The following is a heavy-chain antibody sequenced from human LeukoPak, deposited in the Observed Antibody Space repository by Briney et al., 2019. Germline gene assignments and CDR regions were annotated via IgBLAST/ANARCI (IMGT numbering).Heavy chain of an antibody. Sequence: PSETLPLTCAVYGGSFSGYYWSWIRQPPGKGLEWIGEINHSGSTNYNPSLKSRVTISVDTSKNQFSLKLSSVTAADTAVYYCARGLWAARRLSSQPYYYYYYGMDVWGQGTTVTVSS. J-gene: IGHJ6*02. CDR3: ARGLWAARRLSSQPYYYYYYGMDV. V-gene: IGHV4-34*01. CDR1: GGSFSGYY. D-gene: IGHD6-6*01. CDR2: INHSGST.